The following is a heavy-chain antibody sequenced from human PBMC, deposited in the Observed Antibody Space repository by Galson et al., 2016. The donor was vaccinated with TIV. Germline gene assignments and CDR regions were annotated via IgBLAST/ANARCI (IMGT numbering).Heavy chain of an antibody. V-gene: IGHV1-2*02. J-gene: IGHJ4*02. CDR1: GYTFTAYY. CDR2: INPDSGDT. Sequence: SVKVSCKASGYTFTAYYLHWLRQAPGQGLEWMGWINPDSGDTEYAQNFQGRVTLTRDTSIGTAYLDLSGLKSDDTALYFCARIYYFDSRGYYVSQRTNYFDFWGQGTLVTVSS. D-gene: IGHD3-22*01. CDR3: ARIYYFDSRGYYVSQRTNYFDF.